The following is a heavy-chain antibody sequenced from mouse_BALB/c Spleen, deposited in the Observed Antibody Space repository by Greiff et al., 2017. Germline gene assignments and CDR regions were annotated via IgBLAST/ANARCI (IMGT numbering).Heavy chain of an antibody. CDR1: GFTFSSYG. CDR3: ARGLLRDWYFEV. D-gene: IGHD2-3*01. J-gene: IGHJ1*01. CDR2: ISSGGSYT. Sequence: EVKLVESGGDLVKPGGSLKLSCAASGFTFSSYGMSWVRQTPDKRLEWVATISSGGSYTYYPDSVKGRFTISRDNAKNTLYLQMSSLKSEDTAMYYCARGLLRDWYFEVWGAGTTVTVSS. V-gene: IGHV5-6*01.